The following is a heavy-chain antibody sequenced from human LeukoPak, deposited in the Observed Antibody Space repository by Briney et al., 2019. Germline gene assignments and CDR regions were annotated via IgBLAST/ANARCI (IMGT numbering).Heavy chain of an antibody. CDR3: AREAVVTPGNDY. D-gene: IGHD4-23*01. Sequence: SGGSLRLSCAASGFTFSNYYMSWIRQAPGKGLEWVSYISSSGSTIYYADSVKGRFTISRDNAKNSLYLQMNSLRAEDMAVYYCAREAVVTPGNDYWGQGTLVTVSS. CDR2: ISSSGSTI. J-gene: IGHJ4*02. CDR1: GFTFSNYY. V-gene: IGHV3-11*01.